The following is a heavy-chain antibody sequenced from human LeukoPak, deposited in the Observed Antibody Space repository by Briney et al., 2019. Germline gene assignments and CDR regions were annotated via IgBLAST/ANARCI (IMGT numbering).Heavy chain of an antibody. CDR2: IIPIFGTA. V-gene: IGHV1-69*05. CDR1: GGTFSNYA. Sequence: ASVKVSCKASGGTFSNYAISWVRQAPGQGLEWMGGIIPIFGTANYAQKFQGRVTITTDESTSTAYMELSSLRSEDTAVYYCARVPRYNWNYGFDYWGQGTLVTVSS. J-gene: IGHJ4*02. CDR3: ARVPRYNWNYGFDY. D-gene: IGHD1-7*01.